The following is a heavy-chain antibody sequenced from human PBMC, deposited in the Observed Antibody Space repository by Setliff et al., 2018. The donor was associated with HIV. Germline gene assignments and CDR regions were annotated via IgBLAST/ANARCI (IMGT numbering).Heavy chain of an antibody. CDR3: ARRGRDGVFIMFATGFDP. D-gene: IGHD2-8*01. V-gene: IGHV4-34*12. CDR2: IFYTGST. J-gene: IGHJ5*02. CDR1: RGSFSHYY. Sequence: SETLSLTCAVYRGSFSHYYWTWIRQSPGKGLEWIGDIFYTGSTYYNPSLKSRVAISVDTSENQFSLKLNSVTAADTAVYYCARRGRDGVFIMFATGFDPWGQGALVTVSS.